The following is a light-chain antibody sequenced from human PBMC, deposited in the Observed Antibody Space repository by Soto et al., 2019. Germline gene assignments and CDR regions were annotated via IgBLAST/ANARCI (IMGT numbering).Light chain of an antibody. CDR1: QSVSSS. J-gene: IGKJ1*01. Sequence: EIVMTQSPATLSVSPGERATLSCRASQSVSSSLAWYQQKPGQAPRLLIYAASTRATGIPARFSGSWSGTAFTLTISSVQSEDFAVYYCQQYNNWPQTFGQATKVEIK. V-gene: IGKV3-15*01. CDR3: QQYNNWPQT. CDR2: AAS.